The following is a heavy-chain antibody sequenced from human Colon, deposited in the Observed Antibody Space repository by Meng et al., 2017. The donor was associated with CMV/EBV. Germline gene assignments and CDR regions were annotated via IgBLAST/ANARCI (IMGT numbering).Heavy chain of an antibody. Sequence: SCTASGFTFSMYAMHWVRQAPGKGLEYVSAINTNGGSTYYASSAKGRFTISRDNSKNTLFLQMGGLRADDTAVYYCARSYDSGGSYDYWGRGTLVTVSS. J-gene: IGHJ4*02. CDR1: GFTFSMYA. CDR2: INTNGGST. V-gene: IGHV3-64*01. D-gene: IGHD2-15*01. CDR3: ARSYDSGGSYDY.